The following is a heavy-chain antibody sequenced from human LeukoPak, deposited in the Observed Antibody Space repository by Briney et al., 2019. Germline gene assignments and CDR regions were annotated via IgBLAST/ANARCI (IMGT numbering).Heavy chain of an antibody. Sequence: SETLSLTCTVSGYSISSGYYWGWIRQPPGKGLEWIGSIYHSGSTYYNPSLKSRVTISVDTSKNQFSLNLSSVTAADTAVYYCAREYDYVWGSYRYPENYWGQGTLVTVSS. V-gene: IGHV4-38-2*02. CDR2: IYHSGST. CDR1: GYSISSGYY. CDR3: AREYDYVWGSYRYPENY. J-gene: IGHJ4*02. D-gene: IGHD3-16*02.